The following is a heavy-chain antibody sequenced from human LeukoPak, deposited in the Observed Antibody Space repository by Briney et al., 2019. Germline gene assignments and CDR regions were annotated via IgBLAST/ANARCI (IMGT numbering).Heavy chain of an antibody. CDR1: GGSISSGSYY. CDR3: ARGRWLQGDFDY. V-gene: IGHV4-61*02. D-gene: IGHD5-24*01. CDR2: IYTSGST. J-gene: IGHJ4*02. Sequence: SETLSLTCTVSGGSISSGSYYWSWIRQPAGKGLEWIGRIYTSGSTNYNPSLKSRVTISVDTSKNQFSLKLSSVTAADTAVYHCARGRWLQGDFDYWGQGTLVTVSS.